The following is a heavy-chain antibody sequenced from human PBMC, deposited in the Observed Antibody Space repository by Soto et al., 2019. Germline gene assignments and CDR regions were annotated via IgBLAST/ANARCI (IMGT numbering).Heavy chain of an antibody. CDR2: VYYSGST. J-gene: IGHJ5*02. Sequence: QVQLQESGPGLVKPSETLSLTCTVSGGSISTYYWNWIRQPPGKGLEWIGYVYYSGSTNYNPSLKSRVTISVDTSKNQFSLKLSSVTAADTAVYYCARSVGSSSWYGNWFDPWGQGTLVTGSS. D-gene: IGHD6-13*01. CDR3: ARSVGSSSWYGNWFDP. V-gene: IGHV4-59*01. CDR1: GGSISTYY.